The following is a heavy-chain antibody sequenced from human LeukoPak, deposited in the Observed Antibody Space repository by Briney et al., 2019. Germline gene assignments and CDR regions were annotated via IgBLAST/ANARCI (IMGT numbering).Heavy chain of an antibody. Sequence: ASVKVSCKASGYTFTSYYMHWVRQAPGQGLEWMGIINPSGGSTSYAQKFQGRVTMTRDTSTSTVYMELSSLRSEDTAVHYCARSQEELCFDYWGQGTLVTVSS. V-gene: IGHV1-46*03. J-gene: IGHJ4*02. CDR1: GYTFTSYY. CDR2: INPSGGST. CDR3: ARSQEELCFDY. D-gene: IGHD3-16*01.